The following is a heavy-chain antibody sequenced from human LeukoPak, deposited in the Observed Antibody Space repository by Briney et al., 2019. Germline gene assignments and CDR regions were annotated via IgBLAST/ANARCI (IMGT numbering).Heavy chain of an antibody. D-gene: IGHD3-16*01. CDR3: AKGYHLYSPGVFCDS. V-gene: IGHV3-30*18. Sequence: GGSLRLSRAASGFTFRSYGMHWVRQAPGKGLEWVAVMSYDGSNEYYADSVKGRFTISRGNSKNTLYLQMNSLRAEDTAVYYCAKGYHLYSPGVFCDSWGQGTLVTVPS. CDR2: MSYDGSNE. J-gene: IGHJ4*02. CDR1: GFTFRSYG.